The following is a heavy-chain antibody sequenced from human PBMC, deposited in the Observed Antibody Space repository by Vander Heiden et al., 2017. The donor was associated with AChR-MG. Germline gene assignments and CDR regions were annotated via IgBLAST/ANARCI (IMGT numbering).Heavy chain of an antibody. J-gene: IGHJ6*02. CDR3: ARVLSVRSGYYATTDYYYYYGMDV. V-gene: IGHV4-61*01. D-gene: IGHD3-3*01. CDR2: IYYSGST. Sequence: QVQLQESGPGLVKPSETLSLTCTVSGGSLSSGSYHWSWTRQPPGKGLEWIGYIYYSGSTNYNPSLKSRVTISVDTSKNQFSLKLSSVTAADTAVYYCARVLSVRSGYYATTDYYYYYGMDVWGQGTTVTVSS. CDR1: GGSLSSGSYH.